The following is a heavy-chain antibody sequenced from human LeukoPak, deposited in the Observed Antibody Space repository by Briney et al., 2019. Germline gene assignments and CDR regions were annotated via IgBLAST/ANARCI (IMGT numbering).Heavy chain of an antibody. V-gene: IGHV3-33*01. J-gene: IGHJ4*02. Sequence: GGSLRLSCAASGFTFSSYGMQWVRQAPGKGLEWVAVIWYDGSNKYYADSVKGRFTISRDNSKNTLYLQMNSLRAEDTAVYYCARDRVPAALLANLDYWGQGTLVTVSS. D-gene: IGHD2-2*02. CDR3: ARDRVPAALLANLDY. CDR2: IWYDGSNK. CDR1: GFTFSSYG.